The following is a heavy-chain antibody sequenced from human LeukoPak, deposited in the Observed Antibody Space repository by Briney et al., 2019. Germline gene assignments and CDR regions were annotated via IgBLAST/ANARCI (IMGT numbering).Heavy chain of an antibody. CDR3: ARNILWFGELLSY. J-gene: IGHJ4*02. Sequence: SETLSLTCAVYGGSFSGYYWSWIRQPPGKGLEWIGSIYYSGRNYYNPSLKSRVTISVDTSKNQFSLKLSSVTAADTAVYYCARNILWFGELLSYWGQGTLVTVSS. CDR2: IYYSGRN. CDR1: GGSFSGYY. V-gene: IGHV4-34*01. D-gene: IGHD3-10*01.